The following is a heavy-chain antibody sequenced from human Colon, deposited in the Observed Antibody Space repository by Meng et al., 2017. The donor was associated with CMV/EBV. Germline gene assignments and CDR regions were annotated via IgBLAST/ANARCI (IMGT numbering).Heavy chain of an antibody. Sequence: SETLSLTCTVSGGSISSYYWSWIRQPPGKGLEWIGYIYYSGSTNYNPSLKSRVTISVDTSKNQFSLKLSSVTAADTAVYYCARVSSAGLALDVWGQGTMVTVSS. D-gene: IGHD6-19*01. CDR3: ARVSSAGLALDV. J-gene: IGHJ3*01. CDR1: GGSISSYY. CDR2: IYYSGST. V-gene: IGHV4-59*01.